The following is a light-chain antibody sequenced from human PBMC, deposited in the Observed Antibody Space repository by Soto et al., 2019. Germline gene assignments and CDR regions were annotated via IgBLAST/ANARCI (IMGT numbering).Light chain of an antibody. J-gene: IGKJ1*01. V-gene: IGKV3-20*01. Sequence: EIVLTQSPGTLSLSPGERATLSCRASQNVGSGYLAWYQQRPGQAPRLLIYGASSRATGIPDRFSGSGSGTDFTITISSLDPEDFAVYYCQEYGSSRTFGQGTKVEIK. CDR3: QEYGSSRT. CDR2: GAS. CDR1: QNVGSGY.